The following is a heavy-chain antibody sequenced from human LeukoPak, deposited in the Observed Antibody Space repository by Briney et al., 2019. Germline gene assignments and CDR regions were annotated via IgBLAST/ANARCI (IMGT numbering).Heavy chain of an antibody. D-gene: IGHD6-19*01. V-gene: IGHV3-23*01. J-gene: IGHJ4*02. CDR3: AKLTSGWFEDF. CDR2: ISASDGST. Sequence: PGGSLRLSCAASGFTFSSYAMTWVRQAPGKGLEWVSPISASDGSTYYVDSVKGRFTMSRDSSKNTMFLQMDKLKAEEKAVYYCAKLTSGWFEDFWGQGTLVTVSS. CDR1: GFTFSSYA.